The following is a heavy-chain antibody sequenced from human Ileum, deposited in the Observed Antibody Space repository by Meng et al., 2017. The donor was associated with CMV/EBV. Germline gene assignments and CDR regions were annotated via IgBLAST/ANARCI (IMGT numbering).Heavy chain of an antibody. CDR1: GGAFSTFA. J-gene: IGHJ5*02. Sequence: SVKVSCKASGGAFSTFAVGWVRQAPGQGLEWIGGITPVFGAPKYADNFQGRVSITTDESRTTTFLELTSLESDDTAVYYCARGNGFDPWGQGTLVTVSS. CDR2: ITPVFGAP. V-gene: IGHV1-69*05. CDR3: ARGNGFDP.